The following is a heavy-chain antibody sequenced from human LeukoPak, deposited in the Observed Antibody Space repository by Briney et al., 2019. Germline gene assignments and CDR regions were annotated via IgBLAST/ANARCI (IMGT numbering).Heavy chain of an antibody. J-gene: IGHJ5*02. CDR1: GDSVSSNSAA. Sequence: SQTLSLTCAISGDSVSSNSAAWTWIRQSPSRGLEWLGRTYYRSKWYNDYAVSVKSRITINPDTSKNQFSLQLNSVTPEDTAVYYCAREYCSSTSCQNWFDPWGQGTLVTVSS. V-gene: IGHV6-1*01. CDR3: AREYCSSTSCQNWFDP. D-gene: IGHD2-2*01. CDR2: TYYRSKWYN.